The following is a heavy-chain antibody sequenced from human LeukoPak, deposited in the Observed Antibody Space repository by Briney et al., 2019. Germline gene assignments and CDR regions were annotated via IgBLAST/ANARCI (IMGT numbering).Heavy chain of an antibody. CDR2: ISGSGGNT. V-gene: IGHV3-23*01. CDR3: AKDGESGSYPDY. Sequence: GGSLRLSCTASGFTFSSYAMSWVRQAPGKGLEWVSAISGSGGNTYSADSVKGRFTISRDNSKNTLYLQMNSLGAEDSAVYYCAKDGESGSYPDYWGQGTLVTVSS. J-gene: IGHJ4*02. D-gene: IGHD1-26*01. CDR1: GFTFSSYA.